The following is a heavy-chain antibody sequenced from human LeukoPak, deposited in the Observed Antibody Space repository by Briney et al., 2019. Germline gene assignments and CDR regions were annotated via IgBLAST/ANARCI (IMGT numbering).Heavy chain of an antibody. D-gene: IGHD6-13*01. V-gene: IGHV1-58*01. J-gene: IGHJ4*02. CDR2: IVVGSDNT. CDR1: GFTFTTRSA. CDR3: AAPYSSNWFDY. Sequence: AASVKVSCKASGFTFTTRSAVQWVRQARGQRLEWIGWIVVGSDNTNYAQKFQERVTITRDMSTSTAYMELSSLRSEDTAVYYCAAPYSSNWFDYWGQGTLVTVSS.